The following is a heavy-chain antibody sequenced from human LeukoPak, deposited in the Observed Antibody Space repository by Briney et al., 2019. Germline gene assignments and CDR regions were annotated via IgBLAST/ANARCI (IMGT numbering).Heavy chain of an antibody. J-gene: IGHJ4*02. Sequence: GESLKISCKGSGYSFTSYWIAWVRQMPRKGLEWMGIIYPGDSETRYSPSFQGQVTISADKSISTAYLQWSSLKASDTAMYYCARRIAVSATFDYWGQGTLVTVSS. CDR2: IYPGDSET. D-gene: IGHD6-13*01. CDR1: GYSFTSYW. V-gene: IGHV5-51*01. CDR3: ARRIAVSATFDY.